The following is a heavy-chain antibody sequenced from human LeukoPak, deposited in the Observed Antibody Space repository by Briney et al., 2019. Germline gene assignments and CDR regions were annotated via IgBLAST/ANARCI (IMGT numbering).Heavy chain of an antibody. CDR2: IYAGDFDT. CDR3: ARQITMVRGVIIQNYFDY. J-gene: IGHJ4*02. D-gene: IGHD3-10*01. V-gene: IGHV5-51*01. CDR1: GYSFTSHW. Sequence: GESLKISCQGSGYSFTSHWIGWVRQMSGKGLEWMGIIYAGDFDTRYSPSFQGQVTISADKSISTAYLQWSSLKASDTAMYYCARQITMVRGVIIQNYFDYWGQGTLVTVSS.